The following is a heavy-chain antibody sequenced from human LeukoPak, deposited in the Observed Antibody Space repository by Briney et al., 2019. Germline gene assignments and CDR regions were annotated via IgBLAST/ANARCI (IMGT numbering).Heavy chain of an antibody. CDR3: ARGKVYGSGWFDTFDV. Sequence: SETLSLTCTVSGGSIRSYYWSWIRQPPGKGLEWIGYIYNSGSTNYNPSLKSRVTISAVTSKNQFSLKLSSVTAADTAVYYCARGKVYGSGWFDTFDVWGQGTMVIVSS. V-gene: IGHV4-59*01. J-gene: IGHJ3*01. D-gene: IGHD6-13*01. CDR2: IYNSGST. CDR1: GGSIRSYY.